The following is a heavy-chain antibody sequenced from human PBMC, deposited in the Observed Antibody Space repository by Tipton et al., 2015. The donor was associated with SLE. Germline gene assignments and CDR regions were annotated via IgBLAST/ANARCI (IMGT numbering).Heavy chain of an antibody. Sequence: VQLVQSGGGLVKPGGSLRLSCAASGFTFSSYSMNWVRQAPGKGLEWVSSISSSSSYIYYADSVKGRFTISRDNAKNSLYLQMNSLRAEDTAVYYCASHFTIFGVVIEDWGQGTLVTVSS. CDR2: ISSSSSYI. J-gene: IGHJ4*02. CDR1: GFTFSSYS. D-gene: IGHD3-3*01. CDR3: ASHFTIFGVVIED. V-gene: IGHV3-21*01.